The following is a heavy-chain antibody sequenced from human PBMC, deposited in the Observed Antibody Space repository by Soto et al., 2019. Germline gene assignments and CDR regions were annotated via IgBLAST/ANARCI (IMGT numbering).Heavy chain of an antibody. D-gene: IGHD2-21*01. V-gene: IGHV4-30-2*01. CDR2: IYDSGST. CDR3: ARLVVVAPVANV. CDR1: GDSISRGGYS. Sequence: LSLTCAVSGDSISRGGYSWTWIRQPPGKALEWIGNIYDSGSTSYNPSLKSRVTMSVDTSKNQFSLRLTSVTAADTAVYFCARLVVVAPVANVWGQGALVTVSS. J-gene: IGHJ4*02.